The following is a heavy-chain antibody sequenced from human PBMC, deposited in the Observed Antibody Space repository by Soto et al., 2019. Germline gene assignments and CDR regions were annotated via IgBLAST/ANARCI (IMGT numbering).Heavy chain of an antibody. J-gene: IGHJ3*02. D-gene: IGHD1-26*01. V-gene: IGHV4-59*01. Sequence: SETLSLTCTVSGGSISSYYWSWIRQPPGKELEWIGYIYYSGSTNYNPSLKSRVTISVDTSKNQFSLKLSSVTAADTAVYYCAKRGSVGTPYHYDAFDIWGQGTMVTVSS. CDR1: GGSISSYY. CDR3: AKRGSVGTPYHYDAFDI. CDR2: IYYSGST.